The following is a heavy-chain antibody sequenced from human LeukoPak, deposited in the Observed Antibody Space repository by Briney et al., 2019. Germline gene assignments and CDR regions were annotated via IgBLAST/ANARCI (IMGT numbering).Heavy chain of an antibody. CDR1: GESMIGHY. CDR3: PRATASGSGRAYDH. CDR2: IHHSGGT. D-gene: IGHD3-10*01. J-gene: IGHJ4*02. V-gene: IGHV4-34*01. Sequence: SETLSLTCAVYGESMIGHYWTWIHQPPGKRLEWIGEIHHSGGTNSNPSLKNRLTMSIDMSKNQFSLKLKSVTAADTAVYYCPRATASGSGRAYDHWAQGNLVPVSS.